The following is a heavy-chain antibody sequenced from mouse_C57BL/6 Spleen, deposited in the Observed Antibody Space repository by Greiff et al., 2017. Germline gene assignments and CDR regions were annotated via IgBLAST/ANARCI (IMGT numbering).Heavy chain of an antibody. J-gene: IGHJ4*01. D-gene: IGHD2-4*01. CDR2: IYPRSGNT. V-gene: IGHV1-81*01. CDR3: ARDYEAYAMGC. Sequence: QVQLKQSGAELARPGASVKLSCKASGYTFTSYGISWVKQRTGQGLEWICEIYPRSGNTYYNEKFKGKATLTADKTSSTAYMELRSLTSEDSAVYFCARDYEAYAMGCWGQRTSVT. CDR1: GYTFTSYG.